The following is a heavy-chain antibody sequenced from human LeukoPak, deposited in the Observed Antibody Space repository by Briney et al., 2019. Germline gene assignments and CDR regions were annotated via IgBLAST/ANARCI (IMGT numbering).Heavy chain of an antibody. CDR2: LKQDGSEK. J-gene: IGHJ4*02. D-gene: IGHD6-13*01. CDR1: VFTFSRYW. Sequence: PGRSLRLSCAASVFTFSRYWMSWVRQAPGQGLEWVANLKQDGSEKYYVDSVKGRFTISRDNAKNSLYLQMNSLRAEDTAVYYCARVVAAAGREDYWGQGTLVTVSS. V-gene: IGHV3-7*01. CDR3: ARVVAAAGREDY.